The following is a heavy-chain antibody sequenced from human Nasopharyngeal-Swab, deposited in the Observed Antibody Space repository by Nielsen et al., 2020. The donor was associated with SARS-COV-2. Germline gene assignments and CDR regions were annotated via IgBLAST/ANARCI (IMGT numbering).Heavy chain of an antibody. V-gene: IGHV3-73*01. Sequence: VRQMPGKGLEWVGRIRSKANSYATAYAASVKGRFTTSRDDSKNTAYLQMNSLRAEDTAVYYCARERGLVPAATPWFDPWGQGTLVTVSS. CDR2: IRSKANSYAT. D-gene: IGHD2-2*01. CDR3: ARERGLVPAATPWFDP. J-gene: IGHJ5*02.